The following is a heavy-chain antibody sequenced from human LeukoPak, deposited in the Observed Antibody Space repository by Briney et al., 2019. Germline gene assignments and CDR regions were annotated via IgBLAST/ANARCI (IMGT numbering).Heavy chain of an antibody. D-gene: IGHD4-17*01. CDR1: GFTFSSYS. CDR2: ISSSSSYI. J-gene: IGHJ5*02. V-gene: IGHV3-21*04. Sequence: PGGSLRLSCAASGFTFSSYSMNWVRQAPGKGLEWVSSISSSSSYIYYADSVKGRFTISRDNAKNSLYLQMNSLRAEDTAVYYCARDWGSYGDPNWFDPWGQGTLVTVSS. CDR3: ARDWGSYGDPNWFDP.